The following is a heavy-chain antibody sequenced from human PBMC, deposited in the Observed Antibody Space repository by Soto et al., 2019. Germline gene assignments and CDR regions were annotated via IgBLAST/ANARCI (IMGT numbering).Heavy chain of an antibody. CDR3: ARDFSINYDYVWGSYRSPNYGMDV. D-gene: IGHD3-16*02. CDR2: IYYSGST. Sequence: SETLSLTCTVSGGSISSYYWSWIRQPPGKGLEWIGYIYYSGSTNYNPSLKSRVTIPVDTSKNQFSLKLSSVTAADTAVYYCARDFSINYDYVWGSYRSPNYGMDVWGQGTTVTVSS. V-gene: IGHV4-59*01. J-gene: IGHJ6*02. CDR1: GGSISSYY.